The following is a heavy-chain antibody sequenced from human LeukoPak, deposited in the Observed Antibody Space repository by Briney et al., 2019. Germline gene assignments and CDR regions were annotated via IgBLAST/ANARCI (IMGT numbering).Heavy chain of an antibody. V-gene: IGHV4-59*01. CDR3: ARVPLRRWFDP. CDR1: GGSISSYY. J-gene: IGHJ5*02. CDR2: IYYSGST. Sequence: PSETLSLTCTVSGGSISSYYWSWIRQPPGKGLEWIGYIYYSGSTNYNPSLKSRVTISVDTSKNQFSLKLSSVTAADTAVYYCARVPLRRWFDPWGQGTLVTVSS.